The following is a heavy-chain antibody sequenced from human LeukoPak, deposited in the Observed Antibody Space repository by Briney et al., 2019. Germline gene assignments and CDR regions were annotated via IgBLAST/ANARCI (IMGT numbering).Heavy chain of an antibody. CDR3: AKGCGGDCFIPQY. Sequence: GGSLRLSCAASGFTLSSNGIHWLRQAPGKGLEWVAVAGSAGTNTYYSDSVRGRFTVSRDNSKSTVYLQMNSLRDEDTAVYYCAKGCGGDCFIPQYWGQGTLVAVSS. CDR1: GFTLSSNG. J-gene: IGHJ4*02. CDR2: AGSAGTNT. V-gene: IGHV3-33*06. D-gene: IGHD2-21*02.